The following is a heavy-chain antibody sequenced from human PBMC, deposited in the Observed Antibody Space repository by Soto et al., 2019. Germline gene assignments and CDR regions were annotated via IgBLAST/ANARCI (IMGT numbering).Heavy chain of an antibody. CDR2: IWYDGSNK. Sequence: QVQVVESGGGVVQPGRSLRLSCTVPGFTFSGHAMHWVRQAPGKGLEWVAQIWYDGSNKYYADSVKGRFTISRDNSKNILYVQMDSLRVDDTAVYYCARDGQSLAPYALDVWGQGTSVTVSS. CDR1: GFTFSGHA. J-gene: IGHJ6*02. V-gene: IGHV3-33*01. D-gene: IGHD6-19*01. CDR3: ARDGQSLAPYALDV.